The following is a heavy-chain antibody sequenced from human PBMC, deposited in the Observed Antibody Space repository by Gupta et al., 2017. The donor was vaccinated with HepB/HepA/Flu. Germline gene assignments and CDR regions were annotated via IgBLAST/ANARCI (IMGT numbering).Heavy chain of an antibody. CDR2: MKSKTDGGTT. D-gene: IGHD3-9*01. V-gene: IGHV3-15*01. Sequence: EVHLLESGGGLVKPGGSLRLSCAASGFTFSDAWMNWVRQAPGTGLEWVGRMKSKTDGGTTEFAAPVKDRFSIARDDSKNTPYLRMNSLKTDDTAVYYGTTLTLTGNWPEYWGQGTLGTVSS. CDR3: TTLTLTGNWPEY. CDR1: GFTFSDAW. J-gene: IGHJ4*01.